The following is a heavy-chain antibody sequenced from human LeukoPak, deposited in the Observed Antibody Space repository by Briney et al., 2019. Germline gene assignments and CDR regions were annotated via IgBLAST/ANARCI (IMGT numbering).Heavy chain of an antibody. D-gene: IGHD2-15*01. CDR1: GFTFSSYW. J-gene: IGHJ4*02. CDR2: VGTSADT. Sequence: GGSLRLSCAASGFTFSSYWMSWVRQAPGQGLQWVSAVGTSADTYYADSVRGRFTISRDNSKNTLYLQMDSLRAEDTAIYYCTRKTPGRTPFDYWGQGILVTVSS. V-gene: IGHV3-23*01. CDR3: TRKTPGRTPFDY.